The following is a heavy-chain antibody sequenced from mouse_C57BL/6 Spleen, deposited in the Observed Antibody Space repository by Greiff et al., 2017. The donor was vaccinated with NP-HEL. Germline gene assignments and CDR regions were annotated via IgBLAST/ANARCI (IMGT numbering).Heavy chain of an antibody. J-gene: IGHJ3*01. CDR1: GFTFSDYG. Sequence: VXLVESGGGLVKPGGSLKLSCAASGFTFSDYGMHWVRQAPEKGLEWVAYISSGSSTIYYADTVKGRFTISRDNAKNTLFLQMTSLRSEDTAMYYCARAGMKYQFAYWGQGTLVTVSA. CDR3: ARAGMKYQFAY. CDR2: ISSGSSTI. D-gene: IGHD5-1*01. V-gene: IGHV5-17*01.